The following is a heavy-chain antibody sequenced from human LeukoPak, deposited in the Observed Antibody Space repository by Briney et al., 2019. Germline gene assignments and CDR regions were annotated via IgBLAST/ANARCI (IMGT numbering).Heavy chain of an antibody. CDR3: ARVLLLWFRELFRAFDI. CDR1: GYTFTSYD. Sequence: ASVKVSCKASGYTFTSYDINWVRQATGQGLEWMGWMNPNSGNTGYAQKFQGRVTMTGNTSISTAYMELSSLRSDDTAVYYCARVLLLWFRELFRAFDIWGQGTMVTVSS. CDR2: MNPNSGNT. V-gene: IGHV1-8*01. D-gene: IGHD3-10*01. J-gene: IGHJ3*02.